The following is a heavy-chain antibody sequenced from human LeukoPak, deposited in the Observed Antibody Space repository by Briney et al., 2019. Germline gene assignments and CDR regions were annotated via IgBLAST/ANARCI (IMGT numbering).Heavy chain of an antibody. CDR3: AGKEGDYYYYGMDV. CDR2: IYHSGST. D-gene: IGHD2-21*01. V-gene: IGHV4-38-2*01. Sequence: SETLSLTCAVSGYSISSGYYWGWIWQPPGKGLEWIGSIYHSGSTYYNPSLKSRVTISVDTSKNQFSLKLSSVTAADTAVYYCAGKEGDYYYYGMDVWGKGTTVTVSS. J-gene: IGHJ6*04. CDR1: GYSISSGYY.